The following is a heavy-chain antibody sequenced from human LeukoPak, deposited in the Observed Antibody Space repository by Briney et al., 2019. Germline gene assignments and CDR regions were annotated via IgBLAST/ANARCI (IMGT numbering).Heavy chain of an antibody. Sequence: PSETLSLTCSVSGGSISNYYWSWIRQPAGKGLEWIGYVYYSGSTNYNPSLKSRVAMSVDTSKDQFSLKLGSVTAADTAVYYCARHDYGDYVYFDYWGQGTLVTVSS. D-gene: IGHD4-17*01. J-gene: IGHJ4*02. CDR3: ARHDYGDYVYFDY. CDR1: GGSISNYY. CDR2: VYYSGST. V-gene: IGHV4-59*01.